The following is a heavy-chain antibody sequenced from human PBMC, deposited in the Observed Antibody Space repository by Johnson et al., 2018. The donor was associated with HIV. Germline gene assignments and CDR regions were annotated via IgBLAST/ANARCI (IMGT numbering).Heavy chain of an antibody. CDR1: GFTFSSYG. J-gene: IGHJ3*02. D-gene: IGHD2-21*02. Sequence: QVQLVESGGGVVQPGRSLRLSCAASGFTFSSYGMHWVRQAPGKGLEWVAFIRYDGSDKSYADSVKGRFTISRDNAKNTLYLEMKSLRADDTAVYYCVRDDYAFHIWGQGTVVTVSS. V-gene: IGHV3-33*01. CDR3: VRDDYAFHI. CDR2: IRYDGSDK.